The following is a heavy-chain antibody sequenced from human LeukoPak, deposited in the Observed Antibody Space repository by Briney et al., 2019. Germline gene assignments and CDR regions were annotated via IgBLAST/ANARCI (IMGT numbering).Heavy chain of an antibody. D-gene: IGHD6-13*01. J-gene: IGHJ4*02. CDR2: ISAYNGNT. CDR1: RYTFTSYV. Sequence: ASVKVSCKASRYTFTSYVISWVRQAPGQGLEWMGWISAYNGNTNYAQKLQCRVTMTTDTSTSTAYMELRSVRSHDTAVYYCARDLRIAAAVILAYWGQGTLVTVS. V-gene: IGHV1-18*01. CDR3: ARDLRIAAAVILAY.